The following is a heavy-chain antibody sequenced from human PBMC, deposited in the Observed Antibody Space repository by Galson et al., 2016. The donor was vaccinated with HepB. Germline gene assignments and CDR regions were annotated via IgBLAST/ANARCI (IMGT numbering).Heavy chain of an antibody. D-gene: IGHD2-2*03. V-gene: IGHV1-2*02. J-gene: IGHJ4*02. CDR3: ARSRASGYCTSTTRPSFAY. CDR2: ISPDTGGT. Sequence: SVKVSCKASGYTFTEYFIHWVRQAPGQGLEWMGWISPDTGGTNSAQKFQGRVTMTRDTSISTAYMELSRLRSDDSAVYYCARSRASGYCTSTTRPSFAYWGQGTLVTVSS. CDR1: GYTFTEYF.